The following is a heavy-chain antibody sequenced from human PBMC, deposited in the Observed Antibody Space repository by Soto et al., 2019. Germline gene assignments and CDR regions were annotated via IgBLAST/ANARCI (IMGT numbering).Heavy chain of an antibody. J-gene: IGHJ6*02. CDR1: GGTFSSYA. D-gene: IGHD6-19*01. CDR2: IIPIFGTA. Sequence: SVKVSCKASGGTFSSYAISWVRQAPGQGLEWMGGIIPIFGTANYAQKFQGRVTITADESTSTAYMELSSLRSEDTAVYYCARFSSGWSGYYYYGMDVWGQGTTVTSP. CDR3: ARFSSGWSGYYYYGMDV. V-gene: IGHV1-69*13.